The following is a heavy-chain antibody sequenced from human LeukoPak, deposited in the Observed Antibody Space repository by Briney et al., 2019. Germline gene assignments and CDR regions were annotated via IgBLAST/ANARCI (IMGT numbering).Heavy chain of an antibody. J-gene: IGHJ6*03. CDR3: ARENRYRARITIFGVVTSGHYYYMDV. CDR1: GESFSGYY. D-gene: IGHD3-3*01. CDR2: INHSGST. Sequence: PSETLSLTCAVYGESFSGYYWSWIRQPPGKGLEWIGEINHSGSTNYNPSLKSRVTISVDTSKNQFSLKLSSVTAADTAVYYCARENRYRARITIFGVVTSGHYYYMDVWGKGTTVTVSS. V-gene: IGHV4-34*01.